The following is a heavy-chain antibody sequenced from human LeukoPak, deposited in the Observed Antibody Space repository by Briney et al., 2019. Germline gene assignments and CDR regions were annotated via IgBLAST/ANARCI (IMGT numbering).Heavy chain of an antibody. CDR2: INPNSGGT. D-gene: IGHD4-11*01. J-gene: IGHJ3*02. Sequence: ASVKVSCKASGYTFTGYYMHWVRQAPGQGLEWMGWINPNSGGTNYAQKFQGRVTMTRDTSISTAYMELSRLRSDDTAVYYCARAYRAAVTPSDALDIWGQGTMVTVSS. CDR1: GYTFTGYY. CDR3: ARAYRAAVTPSDALDI. V-gene: IGHV1-2*02.